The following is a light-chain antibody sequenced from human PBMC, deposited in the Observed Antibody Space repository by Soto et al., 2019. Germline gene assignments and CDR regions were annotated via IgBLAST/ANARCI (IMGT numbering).Light chain of an antibody. CDR2: DAS. V-gene: IGKV1-33*01. CDR3: QRYGSLPYP. J-gene: IGKJ2*01. Sequence: DIQMTQSPSSLSASVGDRVTITCQATEDISNYLNWYQQKPGKAPKLLIYDASNLETGVPSRFMGSGSGKDFTFTITSLQPEDIATYYCQRYGSLPYPFGQGTKLEIK. CDR1: EDISNY.